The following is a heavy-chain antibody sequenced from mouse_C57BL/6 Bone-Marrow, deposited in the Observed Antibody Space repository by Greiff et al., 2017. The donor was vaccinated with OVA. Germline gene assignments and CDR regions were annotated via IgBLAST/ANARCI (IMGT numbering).Heavy chain of an antibody. V-gene: IGHV1-55*01. CDR2: IYPGSGST. D-gene: IGHD1-1*01. CDR3: ARGRGYYGSSPWFAY. J-gene: IGHJ3*01. CDR1: GYTFTSYW. Sequence: QVQLQQPGAELVKPGASVKMSCKASGYTFTSYWITWVKQRPGQGLEWIGDIYPGSGSTNYNEKFKSKATLTVDTSSSTAYMQLSSLTSEGSAVYYCARGRGYYGSSPWFAYWGQGTLVTVSA.